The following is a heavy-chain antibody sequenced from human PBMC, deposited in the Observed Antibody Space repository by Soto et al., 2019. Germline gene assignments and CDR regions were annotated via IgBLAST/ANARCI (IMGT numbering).Heavy chain of an antibody. CDR1: GYTFTSYG. V-gene: IGHV1-18*01. Sequence: QVQLVQSGAEVKKPGASVKVSCKASGYTFTSYGISWVRQAPGQGLEWMGWISAYNGNTNYAQKLKGRVTMTTDTSRSTGDMELRSLRSDDTAVYYCARGSDRITIFGVVQEGYYYGMYVWGQGTTVTVSS. J-gene: IGHJ6*02. CDR2: ISAYNGNT. CDR3: ARGSDRITIFGVVQEGYYYGMYV. D-gene: IGHD3-3*01.